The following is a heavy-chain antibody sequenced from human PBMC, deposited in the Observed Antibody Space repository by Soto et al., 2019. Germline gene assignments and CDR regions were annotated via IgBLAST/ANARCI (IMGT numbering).Heavy chain of an antibody. D-gene: IGHD3-10*01. CDR2: VNHGGTS. CDR3: ASSSCLRYGDLFHGLDV. J-gene: IGHJ6*02. Sequence: GKGLEWIGEVNHGGTSNYNPSLKSRAIISVDTSKNQFSLKLTSVTAEDTALYFCASSSCLRYGDLFHGLDVCGQGTTVSVSS. V-gene: IGHV4-34*01.